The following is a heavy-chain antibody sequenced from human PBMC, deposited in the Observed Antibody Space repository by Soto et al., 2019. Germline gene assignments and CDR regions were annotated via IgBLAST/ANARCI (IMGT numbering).Heavy chain of an antibody. J-gene: IGHJ5*02. Sequence: GVSLRLSCAASGFTFSRYSMNWVRQAPGKGLEWVSSIDSYSNFIYYADSVKGRFIISRDNARNSLFLQMSSLRSEDTAVYYCARTFVYGDYGRAGLFDPWGQGTLVTVSS. CDR1: GFTFSRYS. CDR2: IDSYSNFI. V-gene: IGHV3-21*04. D-gene: IGHD4-17*01. CDR3: ARTFVYGDYGRAGLFDP.